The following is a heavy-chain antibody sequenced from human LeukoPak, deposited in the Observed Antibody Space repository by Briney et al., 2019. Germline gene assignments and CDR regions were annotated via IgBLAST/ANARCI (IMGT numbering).Heavy chain of an antibody. CDR1: GFTFDDYA. CDR2: ISWNSGSI. Sequence: TGGSLRLSCAASGFTFDDYAMHWVRQAPGKGLEWVSGISWNSGSIGYADSVKGRFTISRDNAKNSLYLQMNSLGAEDTALYYCAKSPGRQQHPAYWGQGTLVTVSS. J-gene: IGHJ4*02. D-gene: IGHD6-13*01. V-gene: IGHV3-9*01. CDR3: AKSPGRQQHPAY.